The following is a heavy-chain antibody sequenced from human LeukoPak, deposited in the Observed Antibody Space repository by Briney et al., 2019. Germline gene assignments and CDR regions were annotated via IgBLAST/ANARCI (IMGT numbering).Heavy chain of an antibody. V-gene: IGHV3-21*01. CDR3: AKDRPSPYYYGSGSPDAFDI. CDR2: SSVSSYYI. D-gene: IGHD3-10*01. Sequence: PGGSLRLSCAASGFTFSSYSMNWVRQAPGKGLEGVSSSSVSSYYISYADSVKGRFTISRDNAKNSLYLQMNSLRAEDTAVYYCAKDRPSPYYYGSGSPDAFDIWGQGTMVTVSS. CDR1: GFTFSSYS. J-gene: IGHJ3*02.